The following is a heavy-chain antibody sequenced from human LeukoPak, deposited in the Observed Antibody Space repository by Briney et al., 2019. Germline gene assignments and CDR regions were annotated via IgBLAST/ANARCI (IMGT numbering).Heavy chain of an antibody. CDR2: IFLIFGTA. CDR1: LGTFSSYA. Sequence: ASVTVSCMASLGTFSSYAISWVRQAPAQGLEWLGVIFLIFGTANYAQKFQGRVTITADESTSTAYMELSSLRSEDTDVYYCARELGGFLGAGGFDYWGRGTLVSVSS. J-gene: IGHJ4*02. D-gene: IGHD3-3*01. V-gene: IGHV1-69*01. CDR3: ARELGGFLGAGGFDY.